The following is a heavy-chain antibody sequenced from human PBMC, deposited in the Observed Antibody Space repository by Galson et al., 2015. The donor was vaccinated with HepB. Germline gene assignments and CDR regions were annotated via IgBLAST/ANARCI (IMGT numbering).Heavy chain of an antibody. J-gene: IGHJ5*02. Sequence: PARVTPAQTLTLTCTVSGFSRSSGGVGGGWIRQPPGKALEWLALIYWHGSERYSSSLKTRRTITKDTSKNQVFLTRTNMDPVYTATYACAPRRSAMVRGADVSWFDPWGQGTMVTVSS. V-gene: IGHV2-5*01. CDR1: GFSRSSGGVG. D-gene: IGHD3-10*01. CDR3: APRRSAMVRGADVSWFDP. CDR2: IYWHGSE.